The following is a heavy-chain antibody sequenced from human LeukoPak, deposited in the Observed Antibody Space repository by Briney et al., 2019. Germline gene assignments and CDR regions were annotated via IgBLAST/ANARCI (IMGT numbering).Heavy chain of an antibody. D-gene: IGHD5-12*01. Sequence: GGSLRLSCAASGFTFSSYAMHWVRPAPGKGLEWVAVISYDGSNKYYADSVKGRFTISRDNSKNTLYLQMNSLRAEDTAVYYCARGKGGDGYNSAFDIWGQGTMVTVSS. CDR2: ISYDGSNK. CDR1: GFTFSSYA. V-gene: IGHV3-30-3*01. CDR3: ARGKGGDGYNSAFDI. J-gene: IGHJ3*02.